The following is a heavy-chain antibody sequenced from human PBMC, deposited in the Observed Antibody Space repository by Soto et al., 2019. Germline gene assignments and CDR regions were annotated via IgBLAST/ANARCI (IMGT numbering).Heavy chain of an antibody. CDR1: GGSISSGGYY. J-gene: IGHJ4*02. CDR2: IYYSGST. D-gene: IGHD3-22*01. Sequence: QVQLQESGPGLVKPSQTLSLTCTVSGGSISSGGYYWSWIRQHPGKGLEWIGYIYYSGSTYYNPSLKSRVTISVETSKNQFSLKLSSVTAADTAVYYCARGKHTYYYDSSGYYYFDYWGQGTLVTVSS. CDR3: ARGKHTYYYDSSGYYYFDY. V-gene: IGHV4-31*03.